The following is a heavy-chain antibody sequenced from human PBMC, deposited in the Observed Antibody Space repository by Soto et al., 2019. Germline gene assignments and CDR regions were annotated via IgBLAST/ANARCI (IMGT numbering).Heavy chain of an antibody. CDR2: VYYSGLS. J-gene: IGHJ6*01. Sequence: PSETLSVSCIFSVGSISSVGYYWSWMPQDRGKGLEWIGYVYYSGLSYYNPSLKSRVTISVDTSKNQFSLKLSSVTGADTAVDSCARDFMDTAIVTYYGMDVWGQGTTVTASS. V-gene: IGHV4-31*03. CDR1: VGSISSVGYY. CDR3: ARDFMDTAIVTYYGMDV. D-gene: IGHD5-18*01.